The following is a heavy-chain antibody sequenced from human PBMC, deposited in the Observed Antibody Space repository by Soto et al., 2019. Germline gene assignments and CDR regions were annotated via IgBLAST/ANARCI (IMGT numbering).Heavy chain of an antibody. CDR3: AKDGGWYRIEGYYYMDV. V-gene: IGHV3-9*01. CDR1: GFTFDDYA. Sequence: PGGSLRLSCAASGFTFDDYAMHWVRQAPGKGLEWVSGISWNSGSIGYADSVKGRFTISRDNAKNSLYLQMNSLRAEDTALYYCAKDGGWYRIEGYYYMDVWGKGTTVTVSS. D-gene: IGHD6-19*01. J-gene: IGHJ6*03. CDR2: ISWNSGSI.